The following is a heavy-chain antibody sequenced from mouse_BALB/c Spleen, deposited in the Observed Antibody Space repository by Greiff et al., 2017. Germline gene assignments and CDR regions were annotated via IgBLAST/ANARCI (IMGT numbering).Heavy chain of an antibody. CDR3: ARQGTMITTGFDY. J-gene: IGHJ2*01. CDR1: GFTFSSYG. D-gene: IGHD2-4*01. V-gene: IGHV5-6*01. CDR2: ISSGGSYT. Sequence: EVQRVESGGDLVKPGGSLKLSCAASGFTFSSYGMSWVRQTPDKRLEWVATISSGGSYTYYPDSVKGRFTISRDNAKNTLYLQMSSLKSEDTAMYYCARQGTMITTGFDYWGQGTTLTVSS.